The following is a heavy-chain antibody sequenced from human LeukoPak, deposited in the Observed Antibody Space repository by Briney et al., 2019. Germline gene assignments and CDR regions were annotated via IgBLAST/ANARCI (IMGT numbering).Heavy chain of an antibody. CDR3: AREITTVTTGLYYFDY. D-gene: IGHD4-17*01. J-gene: IGHJ4*02. Sequence: ASVKVSCKATGGTFSSYAISWVRQAPGQGLEWMGRITPIFGIANYAQKFQGRVTITADKSTSTAYMELSSLRSEDTAVYYCAREITTVTTGLYYFDYWGQGTLVTVSS. V-gene: IGHV1-69*04. CDR2: ITPIFGIA. CDR1: GGTFSSYA.